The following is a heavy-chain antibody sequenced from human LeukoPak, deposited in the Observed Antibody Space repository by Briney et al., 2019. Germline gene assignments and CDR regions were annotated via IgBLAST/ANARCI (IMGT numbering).Heavy chain of an antibody. V-gene: IGHV4-59*01. Sequence: SETLSLTCAVSGGSISSYYWSWIRQPPGKGLEWIGYIYYSGSTNYNPSLKSRVTISVDTSKNQFSLKLSSVTAADTAVYYCARVVSSWYSGNYYYYMDVWGKGTTVTVSS. J-gene: IGHJ6*03. CDR1: GGSISSYY. CDR3: ARVVSSWYSGNYYYYMDV. CDR2: IYYSGST. D-gene: IGHD6-13*01.